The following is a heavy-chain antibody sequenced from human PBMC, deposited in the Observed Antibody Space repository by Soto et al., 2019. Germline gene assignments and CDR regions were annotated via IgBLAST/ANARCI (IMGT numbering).Heavy chain of an antibody. V-gene: IGHV1-69*01. Sequence: QVQLVQSGAEVKKPGSSVKVSCKASGGTFSSYAISWVRQAPGQGLEWMGGIIPIFGTANYAQKFQGRVTITADESTSTAYMELSSLRSEDTAVYYCASSYYDSSGYHPPYYYGMDVWGQGTTVTVSS. CDR2: IIPIFGTA. CDR3: ASSYYDSSGYHPPYYYGMDV. J-gene: IGHJ6*02. D-gene: IGHD3-22*01. CDR1: GGTFSSYA.